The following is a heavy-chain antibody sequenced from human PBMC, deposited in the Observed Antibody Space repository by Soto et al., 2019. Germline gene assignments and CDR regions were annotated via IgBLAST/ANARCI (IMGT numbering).Heavy chain of an antibody. D-gene: IGHD6-19*01. Sequence: EVQLLESGGGLVQPGGSLRLSCAASGFTFSSYAMSWVRQAPGKGLEWVSAISGSGGSTYYADSVKGRFTISRDNSKNTLYLQMNSLRAEDTAVYYCVLERSSGWWGGYFDYWGQGTLVTVSS. CDR1: GFTFSSYA. CDR2: ISGSGGST. J-gene: IGHJ4*02. CDR3: VLERSSGWWGGYFDY. V-gene: IGHV3-23*01.